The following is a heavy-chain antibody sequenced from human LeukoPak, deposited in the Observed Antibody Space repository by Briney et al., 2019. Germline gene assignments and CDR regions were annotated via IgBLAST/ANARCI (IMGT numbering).Heavy chain of an antibody. J-gene: IGHJ4*02. D-gene: IGHD3-10*01. CDR2: IYYSGST. Sequence: PSETLSLTCTVSGGSISSYYRSWIRQPPGKGLEWIGYIYYSGSTNYNPSLKSRVTISVDTSKNQFSLKLSSVTAADTAVYYCAREGRYYYGSGSYFSFDYWGQGTLVTVSS. V-gene: IGHV4-59*01. CDR1: GGSISSYY. CDR3: AREGRYYYGSGSYFSFDY.